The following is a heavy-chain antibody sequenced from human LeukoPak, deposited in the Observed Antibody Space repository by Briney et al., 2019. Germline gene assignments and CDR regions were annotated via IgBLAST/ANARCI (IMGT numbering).Heavy chain of an antibody. CDR2: ISSNGGST. Sequence: GGSLRLSCAASGFTFSSYAMHWVRQAPGKGLEYVSAISSNGGSTYYANSVKGRFTISRDNSKNTLYLQMGSLRAEDTALYYCAKAIAEGAFDIWGQGTMVTVSS. J-gene: IGHJ3*02. CDR1: GFTFSSYA. CDR3: AKAIAEGAFDI. V-gene: IGHV3-64*01.